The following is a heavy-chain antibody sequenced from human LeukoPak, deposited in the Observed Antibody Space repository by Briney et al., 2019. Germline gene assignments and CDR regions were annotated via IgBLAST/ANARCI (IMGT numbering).Heavy chain of an antibody. J-gene: IGHJ5*02. V-gene: IGHV3-74*01. CDR3: ARAVMGPNNWFDP. Sequence: GGSLKPSCAASGFTFSSYWMHWVRQAPGKGLVWVSRINSDGSSTSYADSVKGRFTISRDNAKNTLYLQMNSLRAEDTAVYYCARAVMGPNNWFDPWGQGTLVTVSS. CDR2: INSDGSST. D-gene: IGHD1-26*01. CDR1: GFTFSSYW.